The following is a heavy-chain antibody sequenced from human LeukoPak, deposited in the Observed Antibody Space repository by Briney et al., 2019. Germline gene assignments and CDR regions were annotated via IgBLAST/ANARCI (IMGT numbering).Heavy chain of an antibody. CDR2: ISSSSSTI. CDR1: GFTFSTYS. Sequence: GGSLRLSCAASGFTFSTYSMNWVRQAPGKGLEWVSSISSSSSTIYYADSVKGRFTISRDNAKDSLYLQMNSLRAEDTAVYYCARELVTSSYWGQGTLVTVSS. J-gene: IGHJ4*02. D-gene: IGHD4-23*01. CDR3: ARELVTSSY. V-gene: IGHV3-21*01.